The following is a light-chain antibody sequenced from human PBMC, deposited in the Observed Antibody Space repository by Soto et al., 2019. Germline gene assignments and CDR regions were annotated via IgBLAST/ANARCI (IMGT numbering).Light chain of an antibody. CDR2: DAS. CDR1: QSLSRW. V-gene: IGKV1-5*01. Sequence: DIQMTKSPSTLSASLGDRVTISCRASQSLSRWLAWYQQKPGKAPNLLIYDASRLESGVPSRFSGSGSGTEFILTISSLQPDDFATYYCQQYNSISRTFGQGTKVDIK. CDR3: QQYNSISRT. J-gene: IGKJ1*01.